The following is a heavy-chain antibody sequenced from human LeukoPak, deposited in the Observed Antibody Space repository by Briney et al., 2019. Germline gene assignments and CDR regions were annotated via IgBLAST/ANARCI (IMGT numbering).Heavy chain of an antibody. J-gene: IGHJ4*02. CDR1: GYSFTSYW. Sequence: HGASLQISCKGSGYSFTSYWIGWVRQMPGKGLEWMGIIYPRDSDTRYSPSFQGQVTISADKSISTAYLQWSSLKASDTAIYYCARRSDSSGYFHLDYWGQGTLVTVSS. CDR2: IYPRDSDT. D-gene: IGHD3-22*01. V-gene: IGHV5-51*01. CDR3: ARRSDSSGYFHLDY.